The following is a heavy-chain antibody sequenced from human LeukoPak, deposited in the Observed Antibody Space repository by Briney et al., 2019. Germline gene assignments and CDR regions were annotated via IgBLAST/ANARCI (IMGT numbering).Heavy chain of an antibody. J-gene: IGHJ4*02. D-gene: IGHD3-22*01. Sequence: SETLSLTCTVPGGSISSSSYYWGWIRQPPEKGLEWIGSIYYSGSTYYNPSLKSRVTISVDTSKNQFSLKLSSVTAADTAVYYCARRYYYDSSGYWAYWGQGTLVTVSS. CDR1: GGSISSSSYY. V-gene: IGHV4-39*01. CDR3: ARRYYYDSSGYWAY. CDR2: IYYSGST.